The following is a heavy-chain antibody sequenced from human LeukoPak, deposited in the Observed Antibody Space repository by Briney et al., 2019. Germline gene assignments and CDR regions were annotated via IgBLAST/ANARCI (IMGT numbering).Heavy chain of an antibody. Sequence: SETLSLTCGVYAESFSGYHWTWIRLRPGKGLEWIGEINHSGSTNYNPSLKSRVTISVDTSKNQFSLKLSSVTAADTAVYYCARGRAYCGGDCYSMPAIYYFDYWGQGTLVTVSS. D-gene: IGHD2-21*02. CDR1: AESFSGYH. CDR2: INHSGST. CDR3: ARGRAYCGGDCYSMPAIYYFDY. V-gene: IGHV4-34*01. J-gene: IGHJ4*02.